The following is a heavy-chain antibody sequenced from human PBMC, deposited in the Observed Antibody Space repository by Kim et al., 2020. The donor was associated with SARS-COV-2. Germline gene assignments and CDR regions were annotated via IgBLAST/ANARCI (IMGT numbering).Heavy chain of an antibody. CDR2: AST. CDR3: ARGNRGMDV. V-gene: IGHV4-34*01. J-gene: IGHJ6*02. Sequence: ASTSYNPSLKSRVTISVDTSKNQFSLKLSSVTAADTAVYYCARGNRGMDVWGQGTTVTVSS.